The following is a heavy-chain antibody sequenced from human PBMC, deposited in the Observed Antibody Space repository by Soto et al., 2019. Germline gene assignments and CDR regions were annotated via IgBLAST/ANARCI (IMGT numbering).Heavy chain of an antibody. Sequence: GASVKVSCKASGYTFTSYAMHWVRQAPGQRLEWMGWINAGNGNTKYSQKFQGRVTITRDTSASTAYTELSSLRSEDTAVYYCAREGVHIVVVTEHFDYWGQGTLVTVSS. CDR2: INAGNGNT. CDR3: AREGVHIVVVTEHFDY. CDR1: GYTFTSYA. D-gene: IGHD2-21*02. V-gene: IGHV1-3*01. J-gene: IGHJ4*02.